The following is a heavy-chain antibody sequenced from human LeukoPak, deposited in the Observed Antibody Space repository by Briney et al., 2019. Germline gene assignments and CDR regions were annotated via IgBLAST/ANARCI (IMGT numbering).Heavy chain of an antibody. V-gene: IGHV3-23*01. D-gene: IGHD6-19*01. CDR2: ISDSGANT. CDR3: AKSMTLQWRGFFDL. Sequence: GGSLRLSCSASGFTFSTYAMSWVRQAPGKGLEWVSTISDSGANTYYADSVRGRFTISRDNSKNTLYLQKNSLRADDTAIYYCAKSMTLQWRGFFDLWGRGTHVTVSS. CDR1: GFTFSTYA. J-gene: IGHJ2*01.